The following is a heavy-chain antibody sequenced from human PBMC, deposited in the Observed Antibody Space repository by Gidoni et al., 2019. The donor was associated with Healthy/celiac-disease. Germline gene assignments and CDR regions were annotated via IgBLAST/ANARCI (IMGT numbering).Heavy chain of an antibody. V-gene: IGHV3-33*01. CDR2: IWYDGSNK. J-gene: IGHJ4*02. CDR1: GFTFSSYG. Sequence: QVQLVESGGGVVQPGRSLRLSCAASGFTFSSYGMHWVRQAPGKGLEWVAVIWYDGSNKYYADSVKGRFTISRDNSKNTLYLQMNSLRAEDTAVYYCARDPEYSSSSIDYWGQGTLVTVSS. D-gene: IGHD6-6*01. CDR3: ARDPEYSSSSIDY.